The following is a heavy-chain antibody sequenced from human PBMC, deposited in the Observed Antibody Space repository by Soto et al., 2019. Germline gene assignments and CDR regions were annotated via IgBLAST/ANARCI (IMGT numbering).Heavy chain of an antibody. CDR3: ARGMGFRFLEWSPYYKDV. J-gene: IGHJ6*03. V-gene: IGHV4-34*01. CDR2: INHSGST. Sequence: PSETLSLTCAVYGGSFSGYYWSWIRQPPGKGLEWIGEINHSGSTNYNPSLKSRVTISVDTSKNQFSLKLSSVTAADTAVYYCARGMGFRFLEWSPYYKDVWGKETTVTIS. CDR1: GGSFSGYY. D-gene: IGHD3-3*01.